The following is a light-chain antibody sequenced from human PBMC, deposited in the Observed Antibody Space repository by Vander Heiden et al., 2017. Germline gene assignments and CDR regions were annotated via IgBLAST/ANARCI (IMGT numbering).Light chain of an antibody. V-gene: IGLV3-1*01. J-gene: IGLJ1*01. CDR2: EDS. CDR1: KLGEKY. Sequence: EELTQLHSGSVSPGQTASITCSGDKLGEKYACWYQQKPGQSPVLVIYEDSKRPSGIPERFSGSNSGNTATLTISGTQAMDEADYYCQAWDSSTYVFGTGTKVTVL. CDR3: QAWDSSTYV.